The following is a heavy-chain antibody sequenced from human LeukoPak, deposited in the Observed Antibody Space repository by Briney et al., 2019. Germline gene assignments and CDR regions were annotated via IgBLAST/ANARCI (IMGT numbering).Heavy chain of an antibody. CDR3: ATISAAGRGGDLDF. CDR2: INSGGNYI. J-gene: IGHJ4*02. D-gene: IGHD6-13*01. CDR1: GFSSSDYT. V-gene: IGHV3-21*01. Sequence: GSLRLSCAASGFSSSDYTMNWVRQAPGKGLECVSYINSGGNYIYYSDSVKGRVTLSRDNAENSLYLQINSLRADDTVVYYCATISAAGRGGDLDFWGQGTLVTVSS.